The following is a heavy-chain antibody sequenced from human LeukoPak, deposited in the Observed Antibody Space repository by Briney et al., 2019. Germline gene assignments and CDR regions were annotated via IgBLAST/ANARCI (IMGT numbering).Heavy chain of an antibody. D-gene: IGHD5-18*01. CDR1: GFTFSSYS. J-gene: IGHJ4*02. Sequence: GGSLRLSCAASGFTFSSYSMNWVRQAPGKGLEWVSYISSSSSTIYYADSVKGRFTISRDNAKNSLYLQMNSLRAEDTAVYYCARDTAMALGYWGQGTLLPVSS. V-gene: IGHV3-48*01. CDR2: ISSSSSTI. CDR3: ARDTAMALGY.